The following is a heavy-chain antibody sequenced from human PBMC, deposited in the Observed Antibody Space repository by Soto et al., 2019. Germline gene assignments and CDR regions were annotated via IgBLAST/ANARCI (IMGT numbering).Heavy chain of an antibody. D-gene: IGHD1-7*01. CDR2: ISGSGGST. CDR1: GFTFSSYA. Sequence: GGSLRLSCAAPGFTFSSYAMSWVRQAPGKGLEWVSAISGSGGSTYYADSVKGRFTISRDNSKNTLYLQMNSRRAEDTAVYYCAKDFRTGATLDYFYYWAQATLVTVSA. CDR3: AKDFRTGATLDYFYY. V-gene: IGHV3-23*01. J-gene: IGHJ4*02.